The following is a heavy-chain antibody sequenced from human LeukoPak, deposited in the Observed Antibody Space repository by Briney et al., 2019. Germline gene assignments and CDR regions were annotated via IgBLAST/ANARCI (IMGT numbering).Heavy chain of an antibody. CDR1: GFTFSSYA. J-gene: IGHJ6*02. CDR3: ASYYYYGMDV. CDR2: ISYDGSNK. V-gene: IGHV3-30-3*01. Sequence: PGRSLRLSCAASGFTFSSYAMHWVRQAPGKGLEWVAVISYDGSNKYYADSVKGRFTISRDNSKNTLYLQMNSLRAEDTAVYYCASYYYYGMDVWGQGTTVTVSS.